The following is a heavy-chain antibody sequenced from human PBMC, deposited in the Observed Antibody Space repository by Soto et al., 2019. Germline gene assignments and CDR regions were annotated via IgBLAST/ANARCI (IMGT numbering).Heavy chain of an antibody. CDR2: IYYSGST. J-gene: IGHJ4*02. D-gene: IGHD5-18*01. CDR1: GGSISSGGYY. Sequence: SETLSLTCTVSGGSISSGGYYWSWIRQHPGKGLEWIGCIYYSGSTYYNPSLKSRVTISVDTSKNQFSLKLSSVTAADTAVYYCARHKESGYSYGYFPDYWGQGTLVTVSS. CDR3: ARHKESGYSYGYFPDY. V-gene: IGHV4-39*01.